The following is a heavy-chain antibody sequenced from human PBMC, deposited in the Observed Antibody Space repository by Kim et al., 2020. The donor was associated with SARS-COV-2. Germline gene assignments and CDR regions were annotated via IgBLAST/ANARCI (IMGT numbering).Heavy chain of an antibody. J-gene: IGHJ3*02. D-gene: IGHD1-26*01. CDR3: ARHMGAATGDAFDI. Sequence: PSFQGQVTISADKSISPAYLQWSSLKSSDTAMYYCARHMGAATGDAFDIWGQGTMVTVSS. V-gene: IGHV5-51*01.